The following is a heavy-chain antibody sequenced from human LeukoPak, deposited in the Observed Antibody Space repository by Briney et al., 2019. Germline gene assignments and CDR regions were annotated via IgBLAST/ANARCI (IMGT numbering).Heavy chain of an antibody. Sequence: PGGSLRLSCAASGFTFSTYSMHWVRQAPGKGLEWVAIISYDGSKKYYADSVKGRFTISRDNSKNTLSLQMNSLRPEDTAVYYCARDLKTAMDYFDYWGQGALVTVSS. V-gene: IGHV3-30*04. CDR1: GFTFSTYS. D-gene: IGHD2-2*01. CDR3: ARDLKTAMDYFDY. CDR2: ISYDGSKK. J-gene: IGHJ4*02.